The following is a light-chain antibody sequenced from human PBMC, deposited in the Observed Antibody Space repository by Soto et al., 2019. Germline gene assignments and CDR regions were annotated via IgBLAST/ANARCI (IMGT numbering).Light chain of an antibody. Sequence: AIQMTQSPSSLAGSVGDRLTITCRASQDIGNDLGWYQQKPGKAPKLLIYAASSLQSGVSSRFSGSGSGTEFTLTISSLQPEDFATYYCLQVFNFPRAFGQGTKGDIK. CDR2: AAS. V-gene: IGKV1-6*02. CDR3: LQVFNFPRA. CDR1: QDIGND. J-gene: IGKJ1*01.